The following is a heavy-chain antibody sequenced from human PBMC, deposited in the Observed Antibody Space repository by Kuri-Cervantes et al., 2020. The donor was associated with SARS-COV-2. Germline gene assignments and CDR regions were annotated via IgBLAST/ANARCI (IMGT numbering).Heavy chain of an antibody. Sequence: ASVKVSCKASGYTFTSYGISWVRQAPGQGLEWMGWISAYNGNTNYAQKLQGRVTMTTDTSTSTAYMELRSLRSDDTAVYYCARGIVVVPAAIPKTYYYGMDVWAKGPRSPSP. J-gene: IGHJ6*02. CDR3: ARGIVVVPAAIPKTYYYGMDV. D-gene: IGHD2-2*02. CDR2: ISAYNGNT. V-gene: IGHV1-18*01. CDR1: GYTFTSYG.